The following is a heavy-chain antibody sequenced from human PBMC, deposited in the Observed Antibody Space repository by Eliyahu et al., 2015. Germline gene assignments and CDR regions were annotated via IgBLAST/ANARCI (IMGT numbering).Heavy chain of an antibody. V-gene: IGHV4-59*01. J-gene: IGHJ4*02. CDR1: GGSTSSSY. CDR3: ARVARDSSGYQTII. Sequence: QVQLQESGPGLVKPSETLSLTXTVSGGSTSSSYWSWIRQPPGKGLEWIGYIYYSGSTNYNPPLKSRVTISVDTSKNQFSLKLSSVTAADTAVYYCARVARDSSGYQTIIWGQGTLVTVSS. D-gene: IGHD3-22*01. CDR2: IYYSGST.